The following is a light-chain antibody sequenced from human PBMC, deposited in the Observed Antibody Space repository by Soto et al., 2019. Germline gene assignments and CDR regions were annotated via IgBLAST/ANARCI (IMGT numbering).Light chain of an antibody. CDR1: QAIYNY. V-gene: IGKV1-27*01. J-gene: IGKJ4*01. CDR3: QKFSAVPT. CDR2: AAS. Sequence: DIQMTQSPSSLSASVGDRVTITCRASQAIYNYLAWYQQKPGKVPTLLISAASTLQSGVPSRFSGSGPGTDFTLTISSLQPEDVATYYCQKFSAVPTFGGGTKVEI.